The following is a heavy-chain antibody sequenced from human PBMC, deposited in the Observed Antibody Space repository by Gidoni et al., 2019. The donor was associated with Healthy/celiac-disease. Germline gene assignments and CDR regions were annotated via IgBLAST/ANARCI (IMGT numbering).Heavy chain of an antibody. CDR1: GGSFSGYY. Sequence: VQLQQWGAGLLKPSETLSLTCAVYGGSFSGYYWSWIRQPPGKGLEWIGEINHSGSTNYNPSLKSRVTISVDTSKNQFSLKLSSVTAADTAVYYCARGKALGFDYWGQGTLVTVSS. V-gene: IGHV4-34*01. D-gene: IGHD3-16*01. CDR3: ARGKALGFDY. CDR2: INHSGST. J-gene: IGHJ4*02.